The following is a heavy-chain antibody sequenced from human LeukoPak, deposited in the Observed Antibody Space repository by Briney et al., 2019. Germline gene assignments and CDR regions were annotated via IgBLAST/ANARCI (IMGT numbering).Heavy chain of an antibody. V-gene: IGHV1-69*05. J-gene: IGHJ4*02. D-gene: IGHD1-26*01. CDR3: ARSSGSHYYFDY. CDR1: GGTFSTNG. CDR2: IIPIFGPP. Sequence: SVKVSCKASGGTFSTNGISWVRQAPGQGLEWMGRIIPIFGPPKYAQKFQGTVTITTDESTSTVYMELSSLTSEDTAVYYCARSSGSHYYFDYWGQGTLVTVSS.